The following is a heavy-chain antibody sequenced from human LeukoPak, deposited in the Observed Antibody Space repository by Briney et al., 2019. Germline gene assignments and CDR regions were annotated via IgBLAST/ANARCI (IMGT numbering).Heavy chain of an antibody. J-gene: IGHJ1*01. CDR2: ISPTGSTT. Sequence: GGSLRLSCTASGFSFSGHWMHWARQLPGKGLVWVSRISPTGSTTSYADSVKGRFTISRDNAKNSLYLQMNSLRAEDTAVYYCASSVGATSYFQHWGQGTLVTVSS. CDR3: ASSVGATSYFQH. D-gene: IGHD1-26*01. V-gene: IGHV3-74*01. CDR1: GFSFSGHW.